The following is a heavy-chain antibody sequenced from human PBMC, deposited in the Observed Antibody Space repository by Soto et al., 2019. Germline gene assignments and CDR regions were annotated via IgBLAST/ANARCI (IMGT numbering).Heavy chain of an antibody. Sequence: ASVKVSCKASGYTFTSYDINWVRQATGQGLEWMGWMNPNSGNTGYAQKFQGRVTMTRNTSISTAYMELSSLRSEDTAVYYCARGRLLWFGELTWFDPWGQGTLVTVSS. CDR2: MNPNSGNT. J-gene: IGHJ5*02. D-gene: IGHD3-10*01. CDR3: ARGRLLWFGELTWFDP. V-gene: IGHV1-8*01. CDR1: GYTFTSYD.